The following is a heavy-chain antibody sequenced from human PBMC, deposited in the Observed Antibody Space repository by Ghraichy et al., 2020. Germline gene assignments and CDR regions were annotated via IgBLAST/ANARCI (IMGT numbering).Heavy chain of an antibody. CDR3: AKDLGYSYASYYYYGMDV. Sequence: GGSLRLSCAASGFTFSSYAMHWVRQAPGKGLEWVAVISYDGSNKYYADSVKGRFTISRDNSKNTLYLQMNSLRAEDTAVYYCAKDLGYSYASYYYYGMDVWGQGTTVTVSS. CDR2: ISYDGSNK. J-gene: IGHJ6*02. CDR1: GFTFSSYA. V-gene: IGHV3-30-3*01. D-gene: IGHD5-18*01.